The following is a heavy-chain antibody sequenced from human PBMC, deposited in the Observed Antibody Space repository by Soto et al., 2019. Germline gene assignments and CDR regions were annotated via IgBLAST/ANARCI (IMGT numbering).Heavy chain of an antibody. D-gene: IGHD3-10*01. CDR1: GFTFSSYG. Sequence: GGSLRLSCAASGFTFSSYGMHCVRQAPGKGLEWVAVIWYDGSNKYYADSVKGRFTISRDNSKNTLYLQMNSLRAEDTAVYYCARDRNYYGSAPFDPWGQGTLVTVSS. CDR3: ARDRNYYGSAPFDP. V-gene: IGHV3-33*01. J-gene: IGHJ5*02. CDR2: IWYDGSNK.